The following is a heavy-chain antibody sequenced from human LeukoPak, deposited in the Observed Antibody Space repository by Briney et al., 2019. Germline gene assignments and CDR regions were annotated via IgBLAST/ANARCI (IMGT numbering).Heavy chain of an antibody. CDR2: IYPGDSDT. J-gene: IGHJ4*02. V-gene: IGHV5-51*01. D-gene: IGHD4-17*01. CDR3: ARGGPSTTMTTYFDY. CDR1: GYSFTSYW. Sequence: GESLKISCKGSGYSFTSYWIGWVRQMPGKGLEWMGIIYPGDSDTRYSPSFQGQVTISADKSISTAYLQWSSLKASDTAMYYCARGGPSTTMTTYFDYWGQGTLVTVSS.